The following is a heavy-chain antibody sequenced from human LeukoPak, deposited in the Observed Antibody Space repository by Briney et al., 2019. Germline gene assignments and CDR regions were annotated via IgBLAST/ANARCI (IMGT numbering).Heavy chain of an antibody. CDR1: GGSISSSSYY. CDR2: IYYSGST. V-gene: IGHV4-39*01. D-gene: IGHD1-26*01. CDR3: ARREVAFFDY. J-gene: IGHJ4*02. Sequence: PSETLSLTCTVPGGSISSSSYYAGWIRQPPGKGLEWIGTIYYSGSTSYHPSFKSRVLISVDTSKNQFSRKLSALTPADTAVYYCARREVAFFDYWGKGTLVTVSS.